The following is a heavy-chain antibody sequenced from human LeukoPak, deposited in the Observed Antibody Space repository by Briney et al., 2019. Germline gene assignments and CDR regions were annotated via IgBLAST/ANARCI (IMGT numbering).Heavy chain of an antibody. D-gene: IGHD3-10*01. Sequence: SSETLSLTCTVSGYSISSGYYWGWIRQPPGKGLEWTGSIDHSGSTYYNPSLKSRITISVDTSKNQFSLKLSSVTAADTAVYYCARDGPYYYGSGSSPNNNWFNPWGQGTLVTVSS. CDR2: IDHSGST. CDR1: GYSISSGYY. J-gene: IGHJ5*02. CDR3: ARDGPYYYGSGSSPNNNWFNP. V-gene: IGHV4-38-2*02.